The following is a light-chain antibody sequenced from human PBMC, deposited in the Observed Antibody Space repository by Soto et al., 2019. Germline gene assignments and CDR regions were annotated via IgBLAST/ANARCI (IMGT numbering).Light chain of an antibody. CDR2: GAS. J-gene: IGKJ3*01. Sequence: EIVMTQSPATLSVSPGERATLSCRASQSVSSNLAWYQQKPGQAPRLLIYGASTRATGIPSRFSGSGSGKEFTLNISSLQSEDFAVYYCQQYNNWPPITFGPGTKVDIK. CDR3: QQYNNWPPIT. V-gene: IGKV3-15*01. CDR1: QSVSSN.